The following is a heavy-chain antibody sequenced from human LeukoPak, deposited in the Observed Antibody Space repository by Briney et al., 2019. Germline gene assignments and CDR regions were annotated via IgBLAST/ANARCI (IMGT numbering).Heavy chain of an antibody. D-gene: IGHD1-26*01. Sequence: SETLSLTCTVSGGSISSSSYYWGWIRQPPGKGLEWIGSIYYSGSTYYNPSLKSRVTISVDTSKNQFSLKLSSVTAADTAVYYCARPLRGSTLVGFDPWGQGTLVTVSS. CDR1: GGSISSSSYY. V-gene: IGHV4-39*01. CDR2: IYYSGST. J-gene: IGHJ5*02. CDR3: ARPLRGSTLVGFDP.